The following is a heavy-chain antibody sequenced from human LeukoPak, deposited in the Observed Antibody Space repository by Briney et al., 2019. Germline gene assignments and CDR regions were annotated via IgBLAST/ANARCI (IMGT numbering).Heavy chain of an antibody. CDR1: GGSLTSGGYF. J-gene: IGHJ6*02. V-gene: IGHV4-31*03. D-gene: IGHD3-10*01. Sequence: PSETLSPTCTVSGGSLTSGGYFWSWIRQHPGTGLECIGHISYRGSAYYNPSLRSRVSILVDTSENHFSLRLTSVTAADTALYYCARHDYVGSGAYLVYYGMDVWGQGTTVTVSS. CDR3: ARHDYVGSGAYLVYYGMDV. CDR2: ISYRGSA.